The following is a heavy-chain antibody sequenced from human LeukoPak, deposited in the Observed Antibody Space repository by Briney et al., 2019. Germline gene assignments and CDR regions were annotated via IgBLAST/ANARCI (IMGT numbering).Heavy chain of an antibody. Sequence: GGSLRLSCAASGFTFSSYWMSWVRQAPGKGLEWVANTKQDGSEKYYVDSVKGRFTISRDNAKNSLYLQMNSLRAEDTAVYYCARVIGAQLAGIDYWGQGTLVTVSS. V-gene: IGHV3-7*01. CDR3: ARVIGAQLAGIDY. CDR1: GFTFSSYW. D-gene: IGHD1-1*01. J-gene: IGHJ4*02. CDR2: TKQDGSEK.